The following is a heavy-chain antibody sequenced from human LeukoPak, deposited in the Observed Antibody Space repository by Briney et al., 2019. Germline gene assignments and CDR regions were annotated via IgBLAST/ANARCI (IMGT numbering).Heavy chain of an antibody. CDR3: VRAKNKQLWSRDYFDY. V-gene: IGHV4-34*01. CDR2: INHSGST. D-gene: IGHD5-18*01. J-gene: IGHJ4*02. CDR1: GGSFSGYY. Sequence: SETLSLTCAVYGGSFSGYYWSWIRQPPGKGLEWIGEINHSGSTNYNPCLKSRVTISVDTSKNQFSLKLSSVTAADTAVCYCVRAKNKQLWSRDYFDYWGQGTLVTVSS.